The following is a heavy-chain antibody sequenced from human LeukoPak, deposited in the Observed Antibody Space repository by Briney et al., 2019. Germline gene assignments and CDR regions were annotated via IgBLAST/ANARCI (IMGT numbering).Heavy chain of an antibody. CDR2: ISAYNGNT. CDR1: GCTFTSYG. D-gene: IGHD3-22*01. J-gene: IGHJ4*02. CDR3: ARHPGVEYYYDSSGFYY. V-gene: IGHV1-18*01. Sequence: ASVKVSCKASGCTFTSYGISWVRQAPGQELEWMGWISAYNGNTNYAQKLQGRVTMTTDTSTSTAYMELRSLRSDDTAVYYCARHPGVEYYYDSSGFYYWGQGTLVTVSS.